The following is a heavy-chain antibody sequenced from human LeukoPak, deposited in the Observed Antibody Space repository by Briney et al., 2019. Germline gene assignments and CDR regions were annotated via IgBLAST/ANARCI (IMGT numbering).Heavy chain of an antibody. CDR1: GGSISSYY. V-gene: IGHV4-59*08. D-gene: IGHD5-12*01. CDR2: IYFTGST. CDR3: ARGEVGYHSYYYYYYTDV. J-gene: IGHJ6*03. Sequence: SETLSLTCTVSGGSISSYYWSWIRQPPGKGLEWIGYIYFTGSTNYNPSLKSRVTTSVDTSRNQFSLKLSSVTAADTAVYYCARGEVGYHSYYYYYYTDVWGKGTTVTVSS.